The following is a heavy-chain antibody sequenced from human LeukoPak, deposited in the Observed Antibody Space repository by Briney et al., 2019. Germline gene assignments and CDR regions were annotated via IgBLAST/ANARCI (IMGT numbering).Heavy chain of an antibody. V-gene: IGHV1-69*05. CDR2: IIPIFGTA. Sequence: SVKVSCKASGGTFSSYAISWVRQAPGQGLEWMGGIIPIFGTANYAQKFQGRVTITTDESTSTAYMELSSLRSEDTAVYYCARGATPNYYDSSGYPGSFDYWGQGTLVTVSS. CDR3: ARGATPNYYDSSGYPGSFDY. CDR1: GGTFSSYA. D-gene: IGHD3-22*01. J-gene: IGHJ4*02.